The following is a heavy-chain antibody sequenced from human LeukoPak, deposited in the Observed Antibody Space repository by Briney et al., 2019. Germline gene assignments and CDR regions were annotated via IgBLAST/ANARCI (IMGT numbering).Heavy chain of an antibody. Sequence: PGGSLRLSCAASGFTFSTYWMHWVRQAPGKGLVWVSRINSDGSSTSYADSVKGRFTISRDNAKNTLYLQMNSLRAVDTAVYYCARAEWELRGWFDPWGQGTLVTVSS. CDR2: INSDGSST. J-gene: IGHJ5*02. CDR3: ARAEWELRGWFDP. CDR1: GFTFSTYW. V-gene: IGHV3-74*01. D-gene: IGHD1-26*01.